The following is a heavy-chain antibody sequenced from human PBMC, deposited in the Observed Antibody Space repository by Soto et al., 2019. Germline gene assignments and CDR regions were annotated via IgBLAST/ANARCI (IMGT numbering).Heavy chain of an antibody. CDR1: GGSFSTYV. CDR3: VREMSSSWYAAFDL. J-gene: IGHJ3*01. D-gene: IGHD6-13*01. CDR2: IIPIFGAP. V-gene: IGHV1-69*06. Sequence: QVQLIQSGAEVKKPGSSVRVSCKASGGSFSTYVITWVRQAPGQGLEWMGGIIPIFGAPNYAQKFQRRVTITADKSTDTAYMDLISLRSEDTTVYYCVREMSSSWYAAFDLWGPGTMVTVSS.